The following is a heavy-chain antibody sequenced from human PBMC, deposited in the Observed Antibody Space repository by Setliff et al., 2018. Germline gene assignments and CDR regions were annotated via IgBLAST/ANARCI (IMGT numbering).Heavy chain of an antibody. D-gene: IGHD3-10*01. CDR3: AGYQGSGSNYKVVNWFDP. V-gene: IGHV4-39*02. Sequence: SETLSLTCTVSGGSIGSSTHYWGWIRQPPGKGLEWIGTIYYSGLTYYTPSLRSRATISVDTSKNRFSLQLSSVTAADTAVYYCAGYQGSGSNYKVVNWFDPWGQGTLVTVSS. CDR2: IYYSGLT. J-gene: IGHJ5*02. CDR1: GGSIGSSTHY.